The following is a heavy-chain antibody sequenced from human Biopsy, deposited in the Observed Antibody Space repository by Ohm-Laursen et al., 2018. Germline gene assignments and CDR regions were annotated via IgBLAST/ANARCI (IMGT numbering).Heavy chain of an antibody. D-gene: IGHD1-26*01. V-gene: IGHV1-2*02. CDR2: INPNSGAT. Sequence: GASVKVSCKASGYTFTDYYIHWVRQVPGQGLEWIGWINPNSGATNSAQKFQGRVTMTRDTSMSTAYMELNRLRSDDTAVYYCARGGLNYWYFDLWGRGTLVTVSS. CDR1: GYTFTDYY. J-gene: IGHJ2*01. CDR3: ARGGLNYWYFDL.